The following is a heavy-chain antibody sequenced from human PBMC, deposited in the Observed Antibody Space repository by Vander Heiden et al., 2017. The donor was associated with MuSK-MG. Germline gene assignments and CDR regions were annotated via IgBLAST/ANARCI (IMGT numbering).Heavy chain of an antibody. V-gene: IGHV3-7*04. D-gene: IGHD3-9*01. J-gene: IGHJ3*02. CDR3: ARDKNFDWFYDAFDI. Sequence: ELQLVESGGGWVQPGGSLRLHCEASGFTFSSYWMSWVRQAPGKGLEWVANIKQDGSEKYYVDSVKGRFTISRDNAKNSLYLQMNSLRAEDTAVYYCARDKNFDWFYDAFDIWGQGTMVTVSS. CDR1: GFTFSSYW. CDR2: IKQDGSEK.